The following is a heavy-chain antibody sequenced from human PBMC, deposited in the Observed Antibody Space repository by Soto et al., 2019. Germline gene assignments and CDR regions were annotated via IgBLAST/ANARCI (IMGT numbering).Heavy chain of an antibody. Sequence: SETLSLTCTVSGGSISSYYWSWIRQPPGKGLEWIGYIYYSGSTNYNPSLKSRVTISVDTSKNQFSLKLSSVTAADTAVYYCARHEGYCSGGSCYSDYWGQGTLVTVSS. CDR2: IYYSGST. V-gene: IGHV4-59*08. J-gene: IGHJ4*02. CDR3: ARHEGYCSGGSCYSDY. CDR1: GGSISSYY. D-gene: IGHD2-15*01.